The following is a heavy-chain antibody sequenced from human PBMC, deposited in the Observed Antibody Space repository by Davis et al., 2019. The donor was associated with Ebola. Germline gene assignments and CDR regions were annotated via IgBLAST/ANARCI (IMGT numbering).Heavy chain of an antibody. Sequence: GGSLRLSCAASGFTFSSYAMSWVRQAPGKGLEWVSAISGSGGSTYYADSVKGRFTISRDNAKNSLYLQMNSLRDEDTAVYYCARDVSGYDFWSGYSNYYYGMDVWGQGTTVTVSS. V-gene: IGHV3-23*01. D-gene: IGHD3-3*01. CDR2: ISGSGGST. CDR3: ARDVSGYDFWSGYSNYYYGMDV. J-gene: IGHJ6*02. CDR1: GFTFSSYA.